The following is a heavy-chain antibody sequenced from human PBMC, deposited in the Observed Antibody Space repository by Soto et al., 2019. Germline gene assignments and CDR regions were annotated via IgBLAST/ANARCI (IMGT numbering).Heavy chain of an antibody. J-gene: IGHJ4*02. V-gene: IGHV3-53*01. CDR2: VYSGGTT. D-gene: IGHD3-22*01. Sequence: GGSLRLSCVASGFAVSNNYMNWVRQAPGKGLEWVSVVYSGGTTCYADSVRGRFTVSRDDSKNTLFLQMSSLRAEDTAVYYCARAGSPFDSDSSGYWGFDHWGQGTLVTVSS. CDR3: ARAGSPFDSDSSGYWGFDH. CDR1: GFAVSNNY.